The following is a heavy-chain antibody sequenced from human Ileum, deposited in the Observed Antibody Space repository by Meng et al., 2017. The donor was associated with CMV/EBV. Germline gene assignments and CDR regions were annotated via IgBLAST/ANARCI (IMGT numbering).Heavy chain of an antibody. CDR1: VDSITSFY. Sequence: QVPVQDSGPVLVEPSEPFSLTCTVSVDSITSFYWSWIRQPAGKALEWSERIYHGGSTNYNPSLKSRVTLSVDTSKNQFSMRLTSVTAADTAVYYCARGPGGFGDFNFDYWGQGTLVTVSS. J-gene: IGHJ4*02. V-gene: IGHV4-4*07. D-gene: IGHD3-16*01. CDR3: ARGPGGFGDFNFDY. CDR2: IYHGGST.